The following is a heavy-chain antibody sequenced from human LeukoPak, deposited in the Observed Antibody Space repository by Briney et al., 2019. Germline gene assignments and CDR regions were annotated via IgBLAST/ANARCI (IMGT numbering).Heavy chain of an antibody. V-gene: IGHV4-34*01. CDR2: INHSGST. Sequence: PSETLSLNCAVYGGSFSGYYWGWIRQPPGKGLEWIGEINHSGSTNYNPSLKSRVTISVDTSKKQFSLKLSSVTAADTAVYYCVTYYFDSSGPKKNYWGQGTLVTVSS. D-gene: IGHD3-22*01. J-gene: IGHJ4*02. CDR3: VTYYFDSSGPKKNY. CDR1: GGSFSGYY.